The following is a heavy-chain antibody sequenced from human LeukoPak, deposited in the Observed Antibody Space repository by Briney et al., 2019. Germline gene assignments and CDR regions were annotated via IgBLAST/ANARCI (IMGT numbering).Heavy chain of an antibody. CDR1: GYTFTGYY. J-gene: IGHJ4*02. CDR2: INPNSGGT. D-gene: IGHD3-22*01. Sequence: ASVKVSCKASGYTFTGYYMHWVRQAPGQGLEWMGWINPNSGGTNYAQKFRGRVTMTRDTSISTAYMELSRLRSDDTAVYYCARPMKQKYYYDSSGYYLDYWGQGTLVTVSS. V-gene: IGHV1-2*02. CDR3: ARPMKQKYYYDSSGYYLDY.